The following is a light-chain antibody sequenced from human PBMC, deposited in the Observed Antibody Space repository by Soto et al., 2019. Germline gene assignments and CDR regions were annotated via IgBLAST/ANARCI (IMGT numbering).Light chain of an antibody. CDR3: QQFGSSPPYT. V-gene: IGKV3-20*01. CDR1: QSVSSNN. Sequence: EIVLTQSPGTLSLSPGEGATLSCRASQSVSSNNLAWYQQKPGRAPRLLIYGAFNRASDIPHRFSGNGSGTDFTLTISRLEPEDFAVYYCQQFGSSPPYTFGQGTRLEIK. J-gene: IGKJ2*01. CDR2: GAF.